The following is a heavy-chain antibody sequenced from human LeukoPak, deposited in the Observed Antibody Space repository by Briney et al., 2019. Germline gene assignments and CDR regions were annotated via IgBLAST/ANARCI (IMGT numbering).Heavy chain of an antibody. CDR2: INPNSGGT. V-gene: IGHV1-2*02. D-gene: IGHD3-10*01. J-gene: IGHJ4*02. CDR1: GYTFTGYY. CDR3: ARDDYYGSGSLF. Sequence: PGASVKVCCKASGYTFTGYYMHWVRQAPGQGLEWMGWINPNSGGTNYAQKFQGRVTMTRDTSISTAYMELSRLRSDDTAVYYCARDDYYGSGSLFWGQGTLVTVSS.